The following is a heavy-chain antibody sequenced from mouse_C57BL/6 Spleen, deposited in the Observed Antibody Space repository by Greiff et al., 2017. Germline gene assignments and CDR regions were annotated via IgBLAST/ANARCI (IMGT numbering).Heavy chain of an antibody. D-gene: IGHD2-10*01. CDR3: ARAYSDWYFDV. CDR1: GYTFTSYT. V-gene: IGHV1-4*01. CDR2: INPSSGYT. Sequence: QVQLKESGAELARPGASVKMSCKASGYTFTSYTMHWVKQRPGQGLEWIGYINPSSGYTKYNQKFKDKATLTADKSSSTAYMQLSSLTSEDSAVYYCARAYSDWYFDVWGTGTTVTVSS. J-gene: IGHJ1*03.